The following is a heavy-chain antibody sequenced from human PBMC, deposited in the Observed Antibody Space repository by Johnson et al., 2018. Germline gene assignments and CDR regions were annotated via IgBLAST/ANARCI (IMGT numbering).Heavy chain of an antibody. D-gene: IGHD7-27*01. CDR2: IIPIFGTA. CDR1: GGTFSRYS. V-gene: IGHV1-69*01. CDR3: APGENYYYNMDV. Sequence: VQLVESGAEVKKPGSSVKVSCKASGGTFSRYSISWVRQAPGQGLEWMGGIIPIFGTATYAQKFQGRVTITADESTSTAYMDLSSLTSEDTAVYYCAPGENYYYNMDVWGQGTTVTVSS. J-gene: IGHJ6*02.